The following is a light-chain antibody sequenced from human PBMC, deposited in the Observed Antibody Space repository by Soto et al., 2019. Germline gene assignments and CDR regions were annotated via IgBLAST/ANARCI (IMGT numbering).Light chain of an antibody. J-gene: IGKJ1*01. CDR2: DAS. CDR3: QQYNSLWT. V-gene: IGKV1-5*01. CDR1: QSISSW. Sequence: SPSTLSACVGDRVTITSRASQSISSWLAGYQQKPGKAPELLIYDASSLESGVPSRFGGSGSGTEFTLIISSLQPDDFATYYCQQYNSLWTFGQGTKVDIK.